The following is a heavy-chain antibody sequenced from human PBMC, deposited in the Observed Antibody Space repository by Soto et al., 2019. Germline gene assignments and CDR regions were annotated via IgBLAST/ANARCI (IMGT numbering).Heavy chain of an antibody. CDR3: TRSGGSYSFGY. CDR1: GFTLSGSA. V-gene: IGHV3-73*02. D-gene: IGHD1-26*01. Sequence: EVQLVESGGGLVQPGESLKLSCAASGFTLSGSAVHWVRQASGKGLEWVGRIRSKTHNYATDYIASVKGRFTMSRDDSNNTAYLQMNGLKTDDAAVYYCTRSGGSYSFGYWGQGTLDTVSS. J-gene: IGHJ4*02. CDR2: IRSKTHNYAT.